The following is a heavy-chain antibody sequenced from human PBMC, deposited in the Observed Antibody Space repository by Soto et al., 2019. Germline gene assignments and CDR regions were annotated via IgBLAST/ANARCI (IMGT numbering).Heavy chain of an antibody. CDR2: IIPIFGTA. CDR3: RVQSQWDYFDY. V-gene: IGHV1-69*13. CDR1: GGTLSSYS. Sequence: GASLKVSLKGSGGTLSSYSVSWVRQAPGQGLEWMGGIIPIFGTANYAQKFQGRVTITADESTSTAYMELSSLRSEDTAVYYCRVQSQWDYFDYWGQGTLVTVSS. D-gene: IGHD2-8*01. J-gene: IGHJ4*02.